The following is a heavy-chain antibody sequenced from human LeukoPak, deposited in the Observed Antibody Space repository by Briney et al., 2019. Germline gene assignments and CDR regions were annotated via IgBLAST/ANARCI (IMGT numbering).Heavy chain of an antibody. CDR3: ARSRGGSGSYNYYGMDV. CDR1: GGSIRSDY. V-gene: IGHV4-59*01. Sequence: KPSETLSLTCTVSGGSIRSDYWTWIRQPPGKGLEWIGHIHYSESTNYNPSLKSRVTISVDTSMNQFSLKLSSVTAADTAVYYCARSRGGSGSYNYYGMDVWGQGTTVTVSS. CDR2: IHYSEST. J-gene: IGHJ6*02. D-gene: IGHD3-10*01.